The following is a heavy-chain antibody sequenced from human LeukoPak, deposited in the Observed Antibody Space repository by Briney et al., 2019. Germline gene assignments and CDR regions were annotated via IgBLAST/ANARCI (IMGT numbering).Heavy chain of an antibody. D-gene: IGHD3-16*01. Sequence: PGKSLRLSCAASGFSFSSYGMHWVRQGPGKGLEWVSSISSSSSYIYYADSVKGRFTISRDNAKNSLYLQMNSLRAEDTAVYYCARDGGDYWGQGTLVTVSS. CDR2: ISSSSSYI. V-gene: IGHV3-21*01. CDR3: ARDGGDY. J-gene: IGHJ4*02. CDR1: GFSFSSYG.